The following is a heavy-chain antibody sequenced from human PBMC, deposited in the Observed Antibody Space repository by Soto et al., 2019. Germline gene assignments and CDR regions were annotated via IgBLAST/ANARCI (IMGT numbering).Heavy chain of an antibody. CDR2: LDLDDDK. CDR1: GFSLSTSGMC. J-gene: IGHJ4*02. V-gene: IGHV2-70*11. CDR3: ARILRGYSYGFGPQYYFDY. D-gene: IGHD5-18*01. Sequence: SGPTLVNPTQTLTLTYTFSGFSLSTSGMCVSWIRQPPGKGLEWLARLDLDDDKYYSTSLKTRLTISKDTSKNQVVLTMTNMDPVDTATYYCARILRGYSYGFGPQYYFDYWGQGTLVTVSS.